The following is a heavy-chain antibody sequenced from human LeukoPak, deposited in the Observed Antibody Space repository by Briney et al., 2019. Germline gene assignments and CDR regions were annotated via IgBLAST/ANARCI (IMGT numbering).Heavy chain of an antibody. CDR1: GGSFSGYY. Sequence: SETLSLTCAVYGGSFSGYYWSWIRQPPGKGLEWIGEINHSGSTNYNPSLKSRVTISVDTSKNQFSLKLSSVTAADTAVYYCAREYYGSGSYYNWGQGTLATVSS. CDR3: AREYYGSGSYYN. V-gene: IGHV4-34*01. D-gene: IGHD3-10*01. J-gene: IGHJ4*02. CDR2: INHSGST.